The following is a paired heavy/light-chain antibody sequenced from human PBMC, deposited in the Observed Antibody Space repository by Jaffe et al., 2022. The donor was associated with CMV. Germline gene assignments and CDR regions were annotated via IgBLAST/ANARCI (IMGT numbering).Heavy chain of an antibody. CDR1: GFTFSSYG. CDR3: ASGEYDSNGYRWWELIR. CDR2: IWSDGTKK. J-gene: IGHJ4*02. V-gene: IGHV3-33*08. D-gene: IGHD3-22*01. Sequence: QVPLIESGGGVVQPGRSLRLSCAASGFTFSSYGMHWVRQAPGKGLEWVAVIWSDGTKKYYVDSVKGRFTISRDNSKNTLYLQLNSLRAEDTAVYYCASGEYDSNGYRWWELIRWGQGTLVTVSS.
Light chain of an antibody. Sequence: SFELTQDPAVSVALGQTVRITCQGDSLRNFYATWYQQKPGQAPVLVIFGKNYRPSGIPDRFSGSTSGNTASLTITGAQAEDEADYYCNSRDSSGNHLVFGTGTKVTVL. CDR1: SLRNFY. J-gene: IGLJ1*01. V-gene: IGLV3-19*01. CDR3: NSRDSSGNHLV. CDR2: GKN.